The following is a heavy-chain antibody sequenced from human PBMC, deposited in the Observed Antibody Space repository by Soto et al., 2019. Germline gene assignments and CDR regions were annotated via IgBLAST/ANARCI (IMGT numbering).Heavy chain of an antibody. CDR1: GFTFSGYF. Sequence: GASVKVSCKASGFTFSGYFMHWVRQAPGQGLEWMGIIDPNGGSRNYAQKFQGRVTITRDTSTSTLYMDLSSLRYEDTAVYYCERDNSRHFGTPDARWWLEHWGQGTLVTVYS. V-gene: IGHV1-46*01. J-gene: IGHJ5*02. CDR3: ERDNSRHFGTPDARWWLEH. D-gene: IGHD3-10*01. CDR2: IDPNGGSR.